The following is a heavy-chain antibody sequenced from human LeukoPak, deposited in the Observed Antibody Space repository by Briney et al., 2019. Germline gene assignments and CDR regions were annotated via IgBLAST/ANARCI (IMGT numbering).Heavy chain of an antibody. J-gene: IGHJ6*03. CDR1: GYTFTSYG. Sequence: GASVKVSCKASGYTFTSYGIGWVRQAPGQGLEWMGWISAYNGNTNYAQKLQGRVTMTTDTSTSTAYMELRSLRSDDTAVYYCARRSGDYDFWSGYNYYYMDVWGKGTTVTVSS. V-gene: IGHV1-18*01. CDR3: ARRSGDYDFWSGYNYYYMDV. D-gene: IGHD3-3*01. CDR2: ISAYNGNT.